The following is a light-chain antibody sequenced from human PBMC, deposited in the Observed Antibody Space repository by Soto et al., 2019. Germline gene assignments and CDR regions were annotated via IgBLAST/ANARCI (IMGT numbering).Light chain of an antibody. CDR2: GNS. Sequence: QSVLTQPPSVSGAPGQRVTISCTGGSSNIGAGYDVHWYQQLPGTAPKLLIYGNSNRPSGVPDRFSGSKSGTSASLAITGLQAEDEADYYCQSYDSSLSGSAVVFGGGTKVTVL. V-gene: IGLV1-40*01. CDR1: SSNIGAGYD. CDR3: QSYDSSLSGSAVV. J-gene: IGLJ2*01.